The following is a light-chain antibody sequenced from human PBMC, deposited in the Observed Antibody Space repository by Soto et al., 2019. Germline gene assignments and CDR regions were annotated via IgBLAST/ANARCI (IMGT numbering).Light chain of an antibody. V-gene: IGKV3-15*01. CDR3: QQYNNWPPVT. Sequence: EIVMTQSPVTLSVSPGERATLSCRASQSVSSNLAWYQQKPGQAPRLLIYAASTRATGIPARFSGSGSGTEFTLTISSLQSEDFAVYYCQQYNNWPPVTFGQGTRLEMK. CDR2: AAS. J-gene: IGKJ5*01. CDR1: QSVSSN.